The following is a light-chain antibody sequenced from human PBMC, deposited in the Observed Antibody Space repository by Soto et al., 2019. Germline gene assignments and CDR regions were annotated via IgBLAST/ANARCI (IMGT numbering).Light chain of an antibody. CDR3: PQRQSWPRT. CDR2: QTS. J-gene: IGKJ1*01. V-gene: IGKV3-11*01. CDR1: QYINTR. Sequence: EVVLTQSTDTLSSFPGDRVTLSCRASQYINTRLAWYQHIPGQSPRLLIYQTSLRAAGIPARFSASGSGTDFTLTISDVQPEDFALYYCPQRQSWPRTFGQGTKVDI.